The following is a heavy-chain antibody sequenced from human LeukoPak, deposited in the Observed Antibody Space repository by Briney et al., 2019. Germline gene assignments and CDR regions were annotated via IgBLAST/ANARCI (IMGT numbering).Heavy chain of an antibody. CDR2: IYHSGST. V-gene: IGHV4-30-2*01. Sequence: SQTLSLTCTVSGGSISSGGYYWSWIRQHPGKGLEWIGYIYHSGSTYYNPSLKSRVTISVDRSKNQFSLKLSSVTAADTAVYYCARSTYGDYAYYFDYWGQGTLVTVSS. J-gene: IGHJ4*02. CDR1: GGSISSGGYY. D-gene: IGHD4-17*01. CDR3: ARSTYGDYAYYFDY.